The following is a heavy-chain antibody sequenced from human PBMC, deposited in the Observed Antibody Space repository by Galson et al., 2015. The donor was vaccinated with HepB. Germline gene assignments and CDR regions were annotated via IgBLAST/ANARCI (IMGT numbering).Heavy chain of an antibody. CDR2: IIPILGIA. CDR3: ASNDSPQYYGMDV. Sequence: QSGAEVKKPGASVKVSCKASGGTFSSYTISWVRQAPGQGLEWMGRIIPILGIANYAQKFQGRVTITADKSTSTAYMELSSLRSEDTAVYYCASNDSPQYYGMDVWGQGTTVTVSS. CDR1: GGTFSSYT. D-gene: IGHD3-16*01. J-gene: IGHJ6*02. V-gene: IGHV1-69*02.